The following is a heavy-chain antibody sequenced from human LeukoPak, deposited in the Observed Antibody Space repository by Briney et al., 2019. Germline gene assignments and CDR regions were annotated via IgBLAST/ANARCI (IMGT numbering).Heavy chain of an antibody. CDR2: ISRSGSTK. V-gene: IGHV3-11*04. CDR1: VLTFSDHN. J-gene: IGHJ4*02. D-gene: IGHD3-10*01. CDR3: ARDFSEYGWFGEFYY. Sequence: GGSLRLSCAASVLTFSDHNMWWIRQAPEKGLEWVSCISRSGSTKYYADSVKGRFTISRDNAKNTLYLQMNSLRAEDTAVYYCARDFSEYGWFGEFYYWGQGTLVTVSS.